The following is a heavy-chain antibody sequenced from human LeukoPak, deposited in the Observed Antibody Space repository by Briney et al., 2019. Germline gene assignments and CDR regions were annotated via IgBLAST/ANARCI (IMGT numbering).Heavy chain of an antibody. V-gene: IGHV3-9*01. CDR1: GFTFDDYA. Sequence: GRSLRLSCAASGFTFDDYAMHWVRQAPGKGLEWVSGISWNSGSMGYADSVKGRFTISRDNAKNSLYLQMNSLRAEDTALYCCAKDIRDAAMVTSHFDYWGQGTLVTVSS. J-gene: IGHJ4*02. D-gene: IGHD5-18*01. CDR2: ISWNSGSM. CDR3: AKDIRDAAMVTSHFDY.